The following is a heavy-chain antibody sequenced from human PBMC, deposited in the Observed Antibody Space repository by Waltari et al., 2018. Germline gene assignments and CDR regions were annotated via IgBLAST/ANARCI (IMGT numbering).Heavy chain of an antibody. CDR3: ANHRPVYDIPVGDHDY. Sequence: EVQLVESGGGLVQPGGSLRLSCAASGFTFSSYAMSWVRQAPGKGLEWVSAISGSGGSTSYADAVKGRFTISRDNSKNTLYLQMNSLRAEDTAVYYCANHRPVYDIPVGDHDYWGQGTLVTVSS. J-gene: IGHJ4*02. CDR1: GFTFSSYA. CDR2: ISGSGGST. V-gene: IGHV3-23*04. D-gene: IGHD3-9*01.